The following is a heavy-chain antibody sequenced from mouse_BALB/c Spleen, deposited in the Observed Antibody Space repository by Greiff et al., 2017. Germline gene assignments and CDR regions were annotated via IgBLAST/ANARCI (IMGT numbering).Heavy chain of an antibody. D-gene: IGHD2-4*01. J-gene: IGHJ4*01. Sequence: EVKLVESGGGLVQPGGSLKLSCAASGFTFSSYTMSWVRQTPEKRLEWVAYISNGGGSTYYPDTVKGRFTISRDNAKNTLYLQMSSLKSEDTAMYYCARHDYDGGYYAMDYWGQGTSVTVSS. V-gene: IGHV5-12-2*01. CDR3: ARHDYDGGYYAMDY. CDR1: GFTFSSYT. CDR2: ISNGGGST.